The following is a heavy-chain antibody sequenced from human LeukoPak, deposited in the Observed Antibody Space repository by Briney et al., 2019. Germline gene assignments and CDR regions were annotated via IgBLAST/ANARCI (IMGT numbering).Heavy chain of an antibody. CDR3: ARRQSGYERFDY. D-gene: IGHD5-12*01. CDR2: ISAYNGST. CDR1: GYTFTSYG. Sequence: GASVKVSCKASGYTFTSYGISWVRQAPGQGLEWMGWISAYNGSTNYAQKLQGRVTMTTDTSTSIAYMELRSLRSDDTAVYYCARRQSGYERFDYWGQGTLVTVSS. J-gene: IGHJ4*02. V-gene: IGHV1-18*01.